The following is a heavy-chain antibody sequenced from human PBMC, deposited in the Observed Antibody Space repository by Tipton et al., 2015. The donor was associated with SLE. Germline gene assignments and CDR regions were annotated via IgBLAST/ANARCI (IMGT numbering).Heavy chain of an antibody. CDR3: ARGCSSITCYYYFYMDV. CDR2: MYHSGNT. J-gene: IGHJ6*03. Sequence: LRLSCTVSNGSIASLYDFWGWIRQPPGKGLEWIGTMYHSGNTYSNPSLKSRVTISVDTSKNQFSLKLSSVTAADTAVYYCARGCSSITCYYYFYMDVWGKGTTVTVSS. D-gene: IGHD2-2*01. V-gene: IGHV4-38-2*02. CDR1: NGSIASLYD.